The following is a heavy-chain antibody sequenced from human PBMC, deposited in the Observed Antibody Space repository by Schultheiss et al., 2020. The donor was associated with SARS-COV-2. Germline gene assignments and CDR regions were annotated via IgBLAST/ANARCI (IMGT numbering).Heavy chain of an antibody. J-gene: IGHJ6*02. Sequence: GGSLRLSCAASGFTFSSYAMHWVRQAPGKGLEWVSAISGSGGSTYYADSVKGRFTISRDRSKNTLYLQMDSLRAEDTAVYYCARVLIRFLESYGMDVWGQGTTVTVSS. D-gene: IGHD3-3*01. CDR2: ISGSGGST. V-gene: IGHV3-23*01. CDR3: ARVLIRFLESYGMDV. CDR1: GFTFSSYA.